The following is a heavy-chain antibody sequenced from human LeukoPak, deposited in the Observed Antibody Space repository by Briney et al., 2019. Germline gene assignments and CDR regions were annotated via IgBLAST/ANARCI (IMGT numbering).Heavy chain of an antibody. V-gene: IGHV1-69*04. D-gene: IGHD2-15*01. J-gene: IGHJ4*02. Sequence: SVNVSCKASGGTFSSYAISWVRRAPGQGLEWRGRIIPILGIADYAQKFQGRVTITAAKSTSTAYMELRSLRSEDTAVYYCAARDIVVVVAARDYWGQGTLVTVSS. CDR1: GGTFSSYA. CDR3: AARDIVVVVAARDY. CDR2: IIPILGIA.